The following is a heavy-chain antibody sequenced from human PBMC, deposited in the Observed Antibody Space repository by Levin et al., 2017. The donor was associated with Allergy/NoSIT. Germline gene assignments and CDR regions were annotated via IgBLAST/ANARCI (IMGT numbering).Heavy chain of an antibody. J-gene: IGHJ4*02. CDR3: AKSGPTSAYYDILTGHEYFDY. CDR1: GFTFSSYA. D-gene: IGHD3-9*01. Sequence: GGSLRLSCAASGFTFSSYAMSWVRQAPGKGLEWVSAISGSGGSTYYADSVKGRFTISRDNSKNTLYLQMNSLRAEDTAVYYCAKSGPTSAYYDILTGHEYFDYWGQGTLVTVSS. CDR2: ISGSGGST. V-gene: IGHV3-23*01.